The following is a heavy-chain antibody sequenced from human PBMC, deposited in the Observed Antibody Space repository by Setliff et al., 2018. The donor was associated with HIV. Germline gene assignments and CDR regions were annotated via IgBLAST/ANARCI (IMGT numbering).Heavy chain of an antibody. CDR2: IYGGGP. V-gene: IGHV3-66*02. D-gene: IGHD6-13*01. Sequence: LRLSCAVSGISASLNYVSWVRQAPGKGLEWVSTIYGGGPSYADSVKGRFTISRDNTKNTLYLQMHSLTAEDTAVYYCARPHSNRWPYAFDIWGQGTMVTVSS. CDR3: ARPHSNRWPYAFDI. CDR1: GISASLNY. J-gene: IGHJ3*02.